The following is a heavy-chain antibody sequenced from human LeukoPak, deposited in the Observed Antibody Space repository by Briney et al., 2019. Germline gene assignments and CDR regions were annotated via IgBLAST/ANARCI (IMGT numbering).Heavy chain of an antibody. D-gene: IGHD3-10*01. CDR3: ARLYGSGSYFTYYFDY. V-gene: IGHV4-34*01. CDR2: ISHSGST. CDR1: GGSFSGYY. Sequence: SETLSLTCAVYGGSFSGYYWSWIRQPPGKGLEWIGEISHSGSTNYNPSLKSRVTISVDTSKNQFSLKLSSVTAADTAVYYCARLYGSGSYFTYYFDYWGQGTLVTVSS. J-gene: IGHJ4*02.